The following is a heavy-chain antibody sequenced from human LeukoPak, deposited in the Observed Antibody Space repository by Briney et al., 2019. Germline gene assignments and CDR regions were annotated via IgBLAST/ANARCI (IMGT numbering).Heavy chain of an antibody. CDR1: GGSFSGYY. Sequence: SETLSLTCAVYGGSFSGYYWSWTRQPPGKGLEWIGEINHSGSTNYNPSLKSRVTISVDTSKNQFSLKLSSVTAADTAVYYCARGAAWFGELPDFDYWGQGTLVTVSS. V-gene: IGHV4-34*01. D-gene: IGHD3-10*01. J-gene: IGHJ4*02. CDR3: ARGAAWFGELPDFDY. CDR2: INHSGST.